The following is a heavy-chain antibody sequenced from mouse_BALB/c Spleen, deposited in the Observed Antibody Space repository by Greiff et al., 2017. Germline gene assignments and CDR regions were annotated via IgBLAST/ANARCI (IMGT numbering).Heavy chain of an antibody. CDR3: ARSPDLLWLRRVDY. Sequence: VQLQESGAELMKPGASVKISCKATGYTFSSYWIEWVKQRPGHGLEWIGEILPGSGSTNYNEKFKGKATFTADTSSNTAYMQLSSLTSEDSAVYYCARSPDLLWLRRVDYWGQGTTLTVSS. D-gene: IGHD2-2*01. V-gene: IGHV1-9*01. CDR1: GYTFSSYW. J-gene: IGHJ2*01. CDR2: ILPGSGST.